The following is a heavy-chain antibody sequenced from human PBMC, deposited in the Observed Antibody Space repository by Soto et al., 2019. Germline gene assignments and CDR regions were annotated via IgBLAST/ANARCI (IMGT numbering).Heavy chain of an antibody. CDR1: GGSISSGDYY. CDR2: VYYSGST. V-gene: IGHV4-30-4*01. J-gene: IGHJ5*02. Sequence: SETRSLTCTVSGGSISSGDYYWSWIRQPPGKGLEWIGYVYYSGSTYYNPSLLGRVTISVDTSKSQFSLKLNSVTAADTAVYYCARVVYITSKRFLARWFDPWGQGTLVTVSS. CDR3: ARVVYITSKRFLARWFDP. D-gene: IGHD3-3*01.